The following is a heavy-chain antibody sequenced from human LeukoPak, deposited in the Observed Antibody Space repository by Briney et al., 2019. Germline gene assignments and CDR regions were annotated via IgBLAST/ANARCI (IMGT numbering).Heavy chain of an antibody. Sequence: GGSLRLSCAASGFTVSTNYMRWVRQAPGKGLEWVSLIYSGWGTYYADSVKGRFTISRDNSRNTLSLQMNSLRVDDTAVYYCARGFRSVTTWGYFDYWGQGALVTVSS. CDR2: IYSGWGT. CDR1: GFTVSTNY. CDR3: ARGFRSVTTWGYFDY. V-gene: IGHV3-66*01. D-gene: IGHD4-17*01. J-gene: IGHJ4*02.